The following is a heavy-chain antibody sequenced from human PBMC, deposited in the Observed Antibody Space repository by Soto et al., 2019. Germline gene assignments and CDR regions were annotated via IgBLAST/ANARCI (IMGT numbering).Heavy chain of an antibody. CDR3: ARVVDIVATIEDYYMDV. CDR1: GYTFTSYG. D-gene: IGHD5-12*01. V-gene: IGHV1-18*01. J-gene: IGHJ6*03. Sequence: ASVKVSCKASGYTFTSYGISWVRQAPGQGLEWMGWISAYNGNTNYAQKLQGRVTMTTDTSTSTAYMELRSLRSDDTAVYYCARVVDIVATIEDYYMDVWGKGTTVTVSS. CDR2: ISAYNGNT.